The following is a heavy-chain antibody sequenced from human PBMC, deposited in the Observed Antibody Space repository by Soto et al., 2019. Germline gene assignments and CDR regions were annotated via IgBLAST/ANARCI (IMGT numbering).Heavy chain of an antibody. J-gene: IGHJ4*02. Sequence: GGSLRLSCAASGFTFSSYEMNWVRQAPGKGLEWVSYISTSGSTIYYADSVKGRFTISRDNAKNSLYLQMYTLRAEDTAVYYCVRGETWLQLSYYFDYWGQGTLVTVSS. CDR2: ISTSGSTI. CDR1: GFTFSSYE. CDR3: VRGETWLQLSYYFDY. D-gene: IGHD5-12*01. V-gene: IGHV3-48*03.